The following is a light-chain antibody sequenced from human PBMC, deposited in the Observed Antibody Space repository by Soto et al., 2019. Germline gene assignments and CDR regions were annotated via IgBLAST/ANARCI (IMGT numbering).Light chain of an antibody. J-gene: IGKJ2*01. CDR2: DAS. CDR1: QDISNY. Sequence: DIQMTQSPSYLSASVGNRVTFTCQASQDISNYLQWYQQKEGKAPNLLIYDASDLETGVPSRFSGSGSGTDFTFTISSLQPEDIGTYYCQQYDNLPYSFGQGTKVDIK. CDR3: QQYDNLPYS. V-gene: IGKV1-33*01.